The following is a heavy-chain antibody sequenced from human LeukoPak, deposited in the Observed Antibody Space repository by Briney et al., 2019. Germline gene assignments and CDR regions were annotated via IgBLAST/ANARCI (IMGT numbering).Heavy chain of an antibody. CDR1: GFTFDDYG. J-gene: IGHJ6*03. CDR2: VNWNGGST. Sequence: GGSLRLSCAASGFTFDDYGMSWVRQAPGKGLEWISGVNWNGGSTGYADSVKGRFTISRDNAKNSLYLQMNSLRAEDTALYYCAREIRGYYYYYMDVWGKGTTVTVSS. CDR3: AREIRGYYYYYMDV. V-gene: IGHV3-20*04. D-gene: IGHD3-10*01.